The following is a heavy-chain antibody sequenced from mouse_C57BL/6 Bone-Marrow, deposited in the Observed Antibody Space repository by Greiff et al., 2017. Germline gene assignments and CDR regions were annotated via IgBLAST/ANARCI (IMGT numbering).Heavy chain of an antibody. Sequence: QVQLQQPGAELVKPGASVKLSCKASGYTFTNYWMHWVKQRPGQGLEWIGMMHPNGGSPDYNEKFKSEATLSVDKSSRTAYMELSSLTSEDSAVYFCARSKNWDSWFAYWGQGTLVTVSA. CDR1: GYTFTNYW. D-gene: IGHD4-1*01. V-gene: IGHV1-64*01. CDR3: ARSKNWDSWFAY. CDR2: MHPNGGSP. J-gene: IGHJ3*01.